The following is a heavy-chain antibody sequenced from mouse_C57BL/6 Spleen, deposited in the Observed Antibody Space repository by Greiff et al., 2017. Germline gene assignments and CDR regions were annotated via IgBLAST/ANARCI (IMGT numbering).Heavy chain of an antibody. J-gene: IGHJ1*03. CDR2: IYPGDGDT. CDR3: ARMMEWYGFDV. CDR1: GYAFSSSW. D-gene: IGHD2-3*01. Sequence: QVQLQQSGPELVKPGASVKISCKASGYAFSSSWMNWVKQRPGKGLEWIGRIYPGDGDTNYNGKFKGKATLTADKSSSTAYMQLSSLTSEDSAVYFCARMMEWYGFDVWGTGTTVTVSS. V-gene: IGHV1-82*01.